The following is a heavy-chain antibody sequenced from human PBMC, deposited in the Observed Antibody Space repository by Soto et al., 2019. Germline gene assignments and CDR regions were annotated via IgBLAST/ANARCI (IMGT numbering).Heavy chain of an antibody. J-gene: IGHJ4*02. CDR1: GGSISSGGYY. D-gene: IGHD1-7*01. V-gene: IGHV4-31*03. CDR3: GRGEVDRYNWNYGIDY. Sequence: PSETLSLTCTVSGGSISSGGYYWSWIRQHPGKGLEWIGYIYYSGSTYYNPSLKSRVTISVDTSKNQFSLKLSSVTAADTAVYYCGRGEVDRYNWNYGIDYWGQGTLVTVSS. CDR2: IYYSGST.